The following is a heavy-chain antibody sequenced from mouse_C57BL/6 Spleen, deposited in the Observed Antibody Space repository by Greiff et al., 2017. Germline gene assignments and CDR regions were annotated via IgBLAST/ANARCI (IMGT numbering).Heavy chain of an antibody. CDR3: ARNYYGSSPFAY. CDR1: GFNIKNTY. CDR2: IDPANGNT. D-gene: IGHD1-1*01. V-gene: IGHV14-3*01. J-gene: IGHJ3*01. Sequence: VHVKQSVAELVRPGASVKLSCTASGFNIKNTYMHWVKQRPEQGLEWIGRIDPANGNTKYAPKFQGKATITADTSSNTAYLQLSSLTSEDTAIYYCARNYYGSSPFAYWGKGTLVTVSA.